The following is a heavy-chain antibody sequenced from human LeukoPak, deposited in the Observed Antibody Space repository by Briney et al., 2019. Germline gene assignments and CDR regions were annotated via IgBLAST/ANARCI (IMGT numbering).Heavy chain of an antibody. CDR2: INPNSGGT. CDR3: AISYYYDSSGYYPLPWDY. CDR1: GYTFANYP. Sequence: ASVKVSCKASGYTFANYPIHWVRQAPGQGLEWMGWINPNSGGTNYAQKFQGRVTMTRDTSISTAYMELSRLRSDDTAVYYCAISYYYDSSGYYPLPWDYWGQGTLVTVSS. D-gene: IGHD3-22*01. V-gene: IGHV1-2*02. J-gene: IGHJ4*02.